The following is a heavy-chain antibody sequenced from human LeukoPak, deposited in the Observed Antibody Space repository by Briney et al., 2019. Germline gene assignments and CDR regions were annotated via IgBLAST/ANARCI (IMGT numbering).Heavy chain of an antibody. D-gene: IGHD1-26*01. Sequence: GGSLRLSCAASGFTFSSYAMHWVRQAPGKGLEYVSAISSNGGSTYYADSVKGRFTISRDNSKNTLYLQMGSLRAEDMAVYYCAREGHSGSPFDYWGRGTLVTVSS. V-gene: IGHV3-64*02. CDR2: ISSNGGST. J-gene: IGHJ4*02. CDR1: GFTFSSYA. CDR3: AREGHSGSPFDY.